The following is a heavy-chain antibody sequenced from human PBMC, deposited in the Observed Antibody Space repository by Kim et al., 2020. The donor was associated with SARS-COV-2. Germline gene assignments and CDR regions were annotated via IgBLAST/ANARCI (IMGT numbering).Heavy chain of an antibody. CDR2: ISWDGGST. CDR3: AKDMGYRYSNYRRYYFDY. J-gene: IGHJ4*02. V-gene: IGHV3-43*01. Sequence: GGSLRLSCAASGFTFDDYTMHWVRQAPGKGLEWVSLISWDGGSTYYADSVKGRFTISRDNSKNSLYLQMNSLRTEDTALYYCAKDMGYRYSNYRRYYFDYWGQGTLVTVSS. CDR1: GFTFDDYT. D-gene: IGHD4-4*01.